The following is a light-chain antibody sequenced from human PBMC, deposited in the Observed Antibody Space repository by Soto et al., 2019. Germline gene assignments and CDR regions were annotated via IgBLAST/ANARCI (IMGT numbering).Light chain of an antibody. Sequence: DIQMTQPPSTLSASVGDRVTITCRASQSITDWLAWYQQKPGKAPKFLIYTASNLEGGVPSRFSGSGSGTEFTLTISSVQPDDFATYYCQYLDDYSRTFGQGTKVEI. CDR2: TAS. CDR1: QSITDW. J-gene: IGKJ1*01. V-gene: IGKV1-5*03. CDR3: QYLDDYSRT.